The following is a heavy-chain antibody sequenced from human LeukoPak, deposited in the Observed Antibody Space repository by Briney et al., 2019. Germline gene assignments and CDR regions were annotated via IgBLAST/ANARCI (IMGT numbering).Heavy chain of an antibody. J-gene: IGHJ4*02. V-gene: IGHV4-39*01. Sequence: SETLSLTCTVSGGSISSSSYYWGWIRQPPGKGLEWIGSIYYSGSTYYNPSLKSRVTISVDTSKNQFSLKLSSVTAADTAVYYCARYCSGGSCYSAFDYWGQGTLVTVSS. CDR3: ARYCSGGSCYSAFDY. CDR2: IYYSGST. CDR1: GGSISSSSYY. D-gene: IGHD2-15*01.